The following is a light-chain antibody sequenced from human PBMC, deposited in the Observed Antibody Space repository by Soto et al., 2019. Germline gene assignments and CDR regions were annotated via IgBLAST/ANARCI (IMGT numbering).Light chain of an antibody. CDR1: QSVSSA. CDR2: DAS. J-gene: IGKJ1*01. V-gene: IGKV3-11*01. Sequence: EIVLTQSPATLSLFPGERATLSCRASQSVSSALAWFQQKPGQAPRLLIYDASNRATDTPARFSGSGSGTDFTLTISSLDPEDFAVYYCQQRSVWPSTFGQGTKVEIK. CDR3: QQRSVWPST.